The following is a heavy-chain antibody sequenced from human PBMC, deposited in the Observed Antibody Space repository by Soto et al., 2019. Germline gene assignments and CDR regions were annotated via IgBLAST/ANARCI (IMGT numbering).Heavy chain of an antibody. V-gene: IGHV4-30-2*01. Sequence: SETLSLTCAVSGGSISSGGYSWSWIRQPPGKGLEWIGYIYHSGSTYYNPSLKSRVTISVDRSKNQFSLKLSSVTSLRVADTAIYYCARDRGFSCFDLWGQGTLVTVSS. CDR2: IYHSGST. CDR3: ARDRGFSCFDL. J-gene: IGHJ5*01. CDR1: GGSISSGGYS. D-gene: IGHD3-10*01.